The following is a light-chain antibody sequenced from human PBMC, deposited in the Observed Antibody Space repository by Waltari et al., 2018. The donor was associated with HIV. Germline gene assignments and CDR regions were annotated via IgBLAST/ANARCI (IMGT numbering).Light chain of an antibody. CDR2: VAS. J-gene: IGKJ4*01. Sequence: DIQLTQSPSSLSASVGDTVTITCRASQDIGNSLAWFQQQPGKAPKSLIYVASSLQSGVPLKFSGSGSGTDFTLTLSNLQPEDVATYYCQQYNTYPLTFGGGTKVDI. CDR3: QQYNTYPLT. V-gene: IGKV1-16*02. CDR1: QDIGNS.